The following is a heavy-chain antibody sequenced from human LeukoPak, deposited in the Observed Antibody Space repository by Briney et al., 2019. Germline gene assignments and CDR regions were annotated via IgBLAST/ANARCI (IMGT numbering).Heavy chain of an antibody. CDR3: ARGKSATAPDSNGYLDR. CDR2: INPNSVGT. J-gene: IGHJ2*01. V-gene: IGHV1-2*02. Sequence: ASVKVSCKASGYYMHWVRQAPGQGLEWMGWINPNSVGTKYAQKFQGRVTMTRDTSNSTAYMELSRLRSDDTAVYYCARGKSATAPDSNGYLDRWGRGTLVTVSS. CDR1: GYY. D-gene: IGHD6-13*01.